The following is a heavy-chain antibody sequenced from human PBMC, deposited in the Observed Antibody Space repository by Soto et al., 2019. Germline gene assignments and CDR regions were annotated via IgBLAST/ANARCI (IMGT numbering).Heavy chain of an antibody. D-gene: IGHD4-4*01. CDR1: GFTFSSYA. CDR2: ISDDGSNK. V-gene: IGHV3-30-3*01. CDR3: ARHLWRDDYNWGYFDL. Sequence: QVQLVESGGGVVQPGRSLRLSCAASGFTFSSYAMHWVRQAPGKGLEWVAVISDDGSNKYYADSAKGRFTISRDNSKNTLYLQMNSLRAEDTAVYYCARHLWRDDYNWGYFDLWGRGTLVTVSS. J-gene: IGHJ2*01.